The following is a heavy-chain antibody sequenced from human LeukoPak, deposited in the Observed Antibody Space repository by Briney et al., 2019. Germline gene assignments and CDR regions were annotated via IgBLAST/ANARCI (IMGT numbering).Heavy chain of an antibody. Sequence: GGSLRLSCAASGFTFYDYGMSWVRQAPGKGLEWVSGINWNGGSTGYADSVKGRFTISRDNAKNSLYLQMNSLRAEDTALYYCAAHEYSSSPADYWGQGTLVTVSS. CDR2: INWNGGST. CDR3: AAHEYSSSPADY. J-gene: IGHJ4*02. D-gene: IGHD6-6*01. CDR1: GFTFYDYG. V-gene: IGHV3-20*04.